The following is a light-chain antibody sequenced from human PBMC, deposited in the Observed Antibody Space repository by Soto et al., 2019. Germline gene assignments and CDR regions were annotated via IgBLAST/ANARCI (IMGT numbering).Light chain of an antibody. CDR1: QSVSSR. CDR2: GAS. V-gene: IGKV3-15*01. J-gene: IGKJ2*01. CDR3: QKYNDWPLS. Sequence: VMTQSPATLSVSPGERATLSCRASQSVSSRLAWYQQRPGQAPRLLIYGASTRATGIPARFSGSGSGTEFTLTISSLQSEDFAVYHCQKYNDWPLSFGQGTKLEIK.